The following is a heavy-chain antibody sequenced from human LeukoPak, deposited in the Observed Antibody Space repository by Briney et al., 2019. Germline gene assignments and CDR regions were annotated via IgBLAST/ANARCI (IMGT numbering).Heavy chain of an antibody. J-gene: IGHJ2*01. CDR2: ISGDGRNI. D-gene: IGHD3-22*01. Sequence: PGGSLRLSCVASGFTFSSYWMHWVRQDPRKGLVWVSRISGDGRNINYADSVRGRFTISRDNAKNTLYLQMNSLRAEDTAVYYCAKDAYDSSGYSHFDFWGRGTLVTASS. CDR1: GFTFSSYW. V-gene: IGHV3-74*01. CDR3: AKDAYDSSGYSHFDF.